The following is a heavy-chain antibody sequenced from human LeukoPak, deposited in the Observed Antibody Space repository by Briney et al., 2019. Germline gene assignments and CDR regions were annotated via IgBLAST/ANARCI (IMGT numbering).Heavy chain of an antibody. Sequence: KPSETLSLTCTVSGGSISSSSYYWGWIRQPPGKGLEWIGSIYYSGSTYYNPSLKSRVTISVDTSKNQFSLKLSSVTAADTAVYYCARDGGMRRITGTSWFDPWGQGTLVTVSS. J-gene: IGHJ5*02. CDR1: GGSISSSSYY. CDR2: IYYSGST. V-gene: IGHV4-39*07. D-gene: IGHD1-7*01. CDR3: ARDGGMRRITGTSWFDP.